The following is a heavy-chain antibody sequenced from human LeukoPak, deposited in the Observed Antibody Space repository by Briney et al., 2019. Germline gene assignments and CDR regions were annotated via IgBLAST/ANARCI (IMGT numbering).Heavy chain of an antibody. CDR2: IYHSGST. V-gene: IGHV4-59*12. D-gene: IGHD1-26*01. J-gene: IGHJ4*02. CDR1: GGSISSYY. CDR3: ARAYSGSYSFDY. Sequence: SETLSLTCTVSGGSISSYYWSWIRQPPGKGLEWIGEIYHSGSTNYNPSLKSRVTISVDKSKNQFSLKLSSVTAADTAVYYCARAYSGSYSFDYWGQGTLVTVSS.